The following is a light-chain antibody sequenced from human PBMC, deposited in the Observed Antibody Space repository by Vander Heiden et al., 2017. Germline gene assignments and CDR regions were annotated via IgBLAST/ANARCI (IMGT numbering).Light chain of an antibody. CDR2: SNN. J-gene: IGLJ3*02. V-gene: IGLV1-44*01. CDR3: AAWDDSLKAWV. CDR1: SSNIGSNA. Sequence: QSVLPQPPSASATPGQRVTISCSGSSSNIGSNAVSWYQQLPGMAPKCFIFSNNQRPSGVPDRFSGSKSGTSASLAISGLQSEDEADYYCAAWDDSLKAWVFGGGTKLTVL.